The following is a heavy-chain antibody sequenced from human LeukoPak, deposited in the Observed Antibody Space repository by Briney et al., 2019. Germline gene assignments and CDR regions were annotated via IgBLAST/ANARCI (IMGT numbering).Heavy chain of an antibody. CDR3: ASSGYSYGLSSYFDY. V-gene: IGHV3-23*01. J-gene: IGHJ4*02. Sequence: PGGSLRLSCAASGFTFSSYWMSWVRQAPGKGLEWVSAIGGSGGSTYYADSVKGRFTISRDNSKNTLYLQMNSLRAEDTAVYYCASSGYSYGLSSYFDYWGQGTLVTVSS. CDR1: GFTFSSYW. D-gene: IGHD5-18*01. CDR2: IGGSGGST.